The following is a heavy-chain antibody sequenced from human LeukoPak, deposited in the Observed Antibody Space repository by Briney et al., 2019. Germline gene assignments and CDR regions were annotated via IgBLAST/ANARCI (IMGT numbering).Heavy chain of an antibody. CDR3: ARDEGAYCSSTSCPFDY. V-gene: IGHV4-34*01. CDR1: GGSFSGYY. J-gene: IGHJ4*02. Sequence: SETLSLTCAVYGGSFSGYYWSWIRQPPGKGLEWIGEINHSGSTNYNPSLKSRVTISVDTSKNQFSLKLSSMTAADTAVYYCARDEGAYCSSTSCPFDYWGQGTLVTVSS. D-gene: IGHD2-2*01. CDR2: INHSGST.